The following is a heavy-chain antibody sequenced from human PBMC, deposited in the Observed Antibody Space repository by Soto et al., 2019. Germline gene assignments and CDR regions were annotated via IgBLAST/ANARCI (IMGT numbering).Heavy chain of an antibody. Sequence: GALRLSCAASGFTFSSYGMHWVRQAPGKGLEWVAVIWYDGSNKYYADSVKGRFTISRDNSKNTLYLQMNSLRAEDTAVYYCARGAYGDYGYYWGQGTLVTVSS. CDR1: GFTFSSYG. J-gene: IGHJ4*02. CDR3: ARGAYGDYGYY. D-gene: IGHD4-17*01. CDR2: IWYDGSNK. V-gene: IGHV3-33*01.